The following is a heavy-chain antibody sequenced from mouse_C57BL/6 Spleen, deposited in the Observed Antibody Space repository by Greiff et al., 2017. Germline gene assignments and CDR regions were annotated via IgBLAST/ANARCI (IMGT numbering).Heavy chain of an antibody. Sequence: VQLQQSGPGLVKPSQSLSLTCSVTGYSITSGYYWNWIRQFPGNKLEWMGDIRYDSNNNYNPALKNRISITRKTSKNPFFLKLNSVTTEDTATYSWARNYDGNFDYWGQGTTLTVSS. CDR2: IRYDSNN. J-gene: IGHJ2*01. D-gene: IGHD2-4*01. CDR1: GYSITSGYY. V-gene: IGHV3-6*01. CDR3: ARNYDGNFDY.